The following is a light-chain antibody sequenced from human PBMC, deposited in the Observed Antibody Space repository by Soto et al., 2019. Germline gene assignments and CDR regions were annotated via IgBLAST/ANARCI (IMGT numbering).Light chain of an antibody. J-gene: IGKJ2*01. CDR3: QQRSNWQYT. Sequence: EIVLTQSPATLSLSPGERATLSCRASQGVSSYLAWYQQKPGQAPRLLIYDASNRATGIPARFSGSGPGTDFTLTISRLEPEDFAVYYCQQRSNWQYTFGQGTKLEIK. CDR1: QGVSSY. CDR2: DAS. V-gene: IGKV3D-11*01.